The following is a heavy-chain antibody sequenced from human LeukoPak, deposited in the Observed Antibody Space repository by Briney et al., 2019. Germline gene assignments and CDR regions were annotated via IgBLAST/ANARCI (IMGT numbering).Heavy chain of an antibody. CDR3: AKDRMEGGYYLDY. CDR2: ISYDGSNK. V-gene: IGHV3-30*18. J-gene: IGHJ4*02. Sequence: PGGSLRLSCAASGLTFSSYGMHWVRQAPGKGLEWVAVISYDGSNKYYADSVKGRFTISRDNSKNTLYLQMNSLRAEDTAVYYCAKDRMEGGYYLDYWGQGTLVTVSS. CDR1: GLTFSSYG. D-gene: IGHD3-22*01.